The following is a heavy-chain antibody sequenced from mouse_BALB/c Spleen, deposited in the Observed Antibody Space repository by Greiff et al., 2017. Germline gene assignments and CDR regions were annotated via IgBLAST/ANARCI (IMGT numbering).Heavy chain of an antibody. Sequence: DVQLVESGGGLVKPGGSLKLSCAASGFTFSDYYMYWVRQTPEKRLEWVATISDGGSYTYYPDSVQGRFTISRDNAKNNLYLQMSSLKSEDTAMYYCARDYDGRGRAMDYWGQGTSVTVSS. CDR2: ISDGGSYT. J-gene: IGHJ4*01. CDR1: GFTFSDYY. CDR3: ARDYDGRGRAMDY. D-gene: IGHD2-12*01. V-gene: IGHV5-4*02.